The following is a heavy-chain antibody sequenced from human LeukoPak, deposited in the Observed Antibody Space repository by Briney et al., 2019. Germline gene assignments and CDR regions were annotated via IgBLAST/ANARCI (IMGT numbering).Heavy chain of an antibody. D-gene: IGHD2/OR15-2a*01. CDR1: GFTFSSYS. J-gene: IGHJ6*03. Sequence: GGSLRLSCAASGFTFSSYSMNWVRQAPGKGLEWVSYISSSSSTIYYADSVKGRFTISRDNAKNSLYLQMNSLRAEDTAVYYCARAPFYPFSYYYYYYMDVWGKGTTVTVSS. CDR2: ISSSSSTI. V-gene: IGHV3-48*01. CDR3: ARAPFYPFSYYYYYYMDV.